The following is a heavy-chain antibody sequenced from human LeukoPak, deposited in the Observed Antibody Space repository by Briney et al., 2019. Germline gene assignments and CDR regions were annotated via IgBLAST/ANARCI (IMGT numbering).Heavy chain of an antibody. Sequence: GGSLRLSCAASGFTFSGYWMHWVRQAPGKGLVWVSRINSDGSSTSYADSVKGRFTISRDNAKNTLYLQMNSLRAENTAVYYCARESTLIPSDYWGQGTLVTVSS. CDR2: INSDGSST. J-gene: IGHJ4*02. D-gene: IGHD4-17*01. CDR3: ARESTLIPSDY. V-gene: IGHV3-74*01. CDR1: GFTFSGYW.